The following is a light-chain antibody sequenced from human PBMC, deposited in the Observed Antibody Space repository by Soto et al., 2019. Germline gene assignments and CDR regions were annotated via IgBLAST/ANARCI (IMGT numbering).Light chain of an antibody. CDR3: QQYDNIRVT. V-gene: IGKV1-5*03. CDR1: QTISSW. Sequence: DIQMTQSPSTLSGSVGDRFTITLLASQTISSWLAWYQQKPGKAPKLLIYKASTLKSGVPSRFSGSGSGTEFTLTISSLQPEDIATYYCQQYDNIRVTFGQGTRLEI. J-gene: IGKJ5*01. CDR2: KAS.